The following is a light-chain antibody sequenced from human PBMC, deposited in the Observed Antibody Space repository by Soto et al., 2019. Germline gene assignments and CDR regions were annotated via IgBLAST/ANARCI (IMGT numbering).Light chain of an antibody. CDR2: GVT. V-gene: IGLV2-14*01. CDR1: GSDVGGYDY. CDR3: SSYTSSSTYV. J-gene: IGLJ1*01. Sequence: QSVLTQPASVSGSPGQSITISCTGTGSDVGGYDYVSWYQHHPGKAPKVMIYGVTNRPSGASNRFSGSKSGNTASLTISGLLAEDEADYYCSSYTSSSTYVFGTGTKVTVL.